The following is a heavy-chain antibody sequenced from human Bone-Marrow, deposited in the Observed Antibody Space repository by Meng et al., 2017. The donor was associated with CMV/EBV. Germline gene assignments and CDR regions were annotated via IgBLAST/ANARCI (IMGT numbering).Heavy chain of an antibody. CDR2: IYYSGST. Sequence: GSLRLSCTVSGGSISSYYWSWIRQPPGKGLEWIGYIYYSGSTNYNPSLKSRVTISVDTSKNQFSLKLSSVTAADTAVYYCARVDFWRGNGMDVWGQGTTVTVSS. CDR1: GGSISSYY. V-gene: IGHV4-59*01. CDR3: ARVDFWRGNGMDV. J-gene: IGHJ6*02. D-gene: IGHD3-3*01.